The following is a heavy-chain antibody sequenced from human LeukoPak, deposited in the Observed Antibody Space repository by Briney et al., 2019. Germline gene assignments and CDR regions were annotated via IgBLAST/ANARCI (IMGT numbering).Heavy chain of an antibody. CDR1: GYSFSNYD. Sequence: ASVKVSCKATGYSFSNYDMHWVRQAPGQGLEWMGIINPIGGSTSYAQKFQGRVTMTRDTSTSTFYMEMSSLRSEDTAVYYCALDSTSSSLADPWGQGTLVTVSS. CDR3: ALDSTSSSLADP. V-gene: IGHV1-46*01. D-gene: IGHD2-2*01. CDR2: INPIGGST. J-gene: IGHJ5*02.